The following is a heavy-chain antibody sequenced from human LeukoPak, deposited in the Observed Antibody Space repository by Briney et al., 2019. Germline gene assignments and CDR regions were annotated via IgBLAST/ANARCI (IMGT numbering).Heavy chain of an antibody. V-gene: IGHV3-30*02. Sequence: GGSLSLSCAASGFTFSSYGMHWVRQAPGKGLEWVAFIRYDGSNKYYADSVKGRFTISRDNSKNTLYLQMNSLRAEDTAVYYCAKHSGSGSYYANWFDPWGQGTLVTVSS. D-gene: IGHD3-10*01. CDR3: AKHSGSGSYYANWFDP. J-gene: IGHJ5*02. CDR1: GFTFSSYG. CDR2: IRYDGSNK.